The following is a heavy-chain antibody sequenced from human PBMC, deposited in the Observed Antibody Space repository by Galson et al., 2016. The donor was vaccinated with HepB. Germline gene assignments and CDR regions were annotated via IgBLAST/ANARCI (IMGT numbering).Heavy chain of an antibody. Sequence: SLRLSCAASGFSFSTFAMHWVRQAPGKGLEWVAVISNDGSKNHHADSVRGRFSISRDNSKNTLFLQMDSLRVEDTAVYYCARPYCTGGGCYSGYDFWGQGTLVTVSS. V-gene: IGHV3-30-3*01. CDR2: ISNDGSKN. CDR3: ARPYCTGGGCYSGYDF. D-gene: IGHD2-15*01. CDR1: GFSFSTFA. J-gene: IGHJ4*02.